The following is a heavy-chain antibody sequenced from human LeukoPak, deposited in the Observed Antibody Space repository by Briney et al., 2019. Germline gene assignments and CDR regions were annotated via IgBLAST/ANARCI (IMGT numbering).Heavy chain of an antibody. J-gene: IGHJ6*03. CDR3: VRGVYYYYMDV. CDR2: MYNGGST. CDR1: GGSITSYY. V-gene: IGHV4-4*07. Sequence: SETLSLTCSVPGGSITSYYWSWIRQPAGKGLEWIGRMYNGGSTNYNPSLKSRVTMSLDTSKNQFSLKLSSVTAADTAVYFCVRGVYYYYMDVWGKGTTVTVSS. D-gene: IGHD3-10*01.